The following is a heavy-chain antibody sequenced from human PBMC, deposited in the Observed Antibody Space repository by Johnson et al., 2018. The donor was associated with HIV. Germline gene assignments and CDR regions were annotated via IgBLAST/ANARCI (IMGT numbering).Heavy chain of an antibody. D-gene: IGHD1-26*01. CDR3: AKHLGSYAFDY. CDR2: ITGDGGWT. CDR1: VFTFSTNA. Sequence: EVQLLESGGGLVQPGGSLRLSCAASVFTFSTNAMSWVRQAPGKGLEWVSVITGDGGWTHYADSVRGRFIISRDNSKNTVYLQMNTLRADDTAVYYCAKHLGSYAFDYWGQGTLVTVSS. J-gene: IGHJ3*01. V-gene: IGHV3-23*01.